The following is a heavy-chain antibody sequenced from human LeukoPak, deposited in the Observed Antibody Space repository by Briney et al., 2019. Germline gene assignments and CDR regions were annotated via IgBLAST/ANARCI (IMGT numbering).Heavy chain of an antibody. CDR3: ARDLGVFDYYDSSGYYDH. CDR1: GYTFTGYY. D-gene: IGHD3-22*01. V-gene: IGHV1-2*02. Sequence: ASVKVSCKASGYTFTGYYMHWVRQAPGQGLEWMGWINPNSGGTNYAQKFQGRVTMTRDTSISTAYMELSRLRSDDTAVYYCARDLGVFDYYDSSGYYDHWGQGTLVTVSS. J-gene: IGHJ5*02. CDR2: INPNSGGT.